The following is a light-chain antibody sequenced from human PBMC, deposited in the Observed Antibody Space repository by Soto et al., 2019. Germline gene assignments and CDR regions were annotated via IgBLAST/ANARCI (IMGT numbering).Light chain of an antibody. Sequence: EIVLTQSPGTLSLSPGERATLSCRASQSVSTNYLACYQRNPGQAPRLLIYGASSRATDIPDRFSGSGSGTDFTLTITRLNPEDFAVYYCQQYGSSPPTFGQGTKVEL. J-gene: IGKJ1*01. CDR2: GAS. CDR3: QQYGSSPPT. CDR1: QSVSTNY. V-gene: IGKV3-20*01.